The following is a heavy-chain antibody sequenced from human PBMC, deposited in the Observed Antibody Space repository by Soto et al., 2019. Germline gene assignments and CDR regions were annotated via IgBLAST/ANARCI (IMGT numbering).Heavy chain of an antibody. D-gene: IGHD6-13*01. J-gene: IGHJ6*02. CDR3: ASTGIAAAGRSFHYYGMDV. V-gene: IGHV3-48*02. Sequence: GESLKISCAASGFTFSSYSMNWVRQAPGKGLEWVSYISSSSSTIYYADSVKGRFTISRDNAKNSLYLQMNSLRDEDTAVYYCASTGIAAAGRSFHYYGMDVWGQGTTVTVSS. CDR1: GFTFSSYS. CDR2: ISSSSSTI.